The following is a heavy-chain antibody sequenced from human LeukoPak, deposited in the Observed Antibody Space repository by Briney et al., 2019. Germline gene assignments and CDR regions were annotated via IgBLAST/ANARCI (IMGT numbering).Heavy chain of an antibody. J-gene: IGHJ6*02. CDR2: INPSGGST. V-gene: IGHV1-46*01. CDR1: GYTFTSYY. Sequence: ASVKVSRKASGYTFTSYYMHWVRQAPGQGLEWMGIINPSGGSTSYAQKFQGRVTMTRDTSTSTVYMELSSLRSEDTAVYYCARAVTTSPYYYYGMDVWGQGTTVTVSS. CDR3: ARAVTTSPYYYYGMDV. D-gene: IGHD4-17*01.